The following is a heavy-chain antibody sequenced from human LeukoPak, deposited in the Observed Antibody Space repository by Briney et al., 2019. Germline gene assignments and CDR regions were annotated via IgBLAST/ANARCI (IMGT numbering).Heavy chain of an antibody. V-gene: IGHV1-18*01. D-gene: IGHD3-3*01. CDR1: GYTFTSYG. CDR2: ISAYNGNT. Sequence: GASVKVSCKASGYTFTSYGISWVRQAPGQGLEWMGWISAYNGNTNYAQKLQGRVTMTTDTSTSTAYMELRSLRSDDTAVYYCAREGFTISPYYSMDVWGEGTTVTVSS. CDR3: AREGFTISPYYSMDV. J-gene: IGHJ6*03.